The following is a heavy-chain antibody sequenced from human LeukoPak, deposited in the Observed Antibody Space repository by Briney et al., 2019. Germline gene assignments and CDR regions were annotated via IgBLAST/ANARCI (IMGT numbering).Heavy chain of an antibody. CDR2: IYYTGST. J-gene: IGHJ4*02. CDR1: GGSISSYY. CDR3: ATSRAFRGAYYFDH. D-gene: IGHD3-10*01. V-gene: IGHV4-59*01. Sequence: SETLSLTCSISGGSISSYYWSWVRQPPGKGLEWIAYIYYTGSTNYNPSLKSRVTISIDTPKNQFSLKLSSVTAADTAVYYCATSRAFRGAYYFDHWGQGTLVTVSS.